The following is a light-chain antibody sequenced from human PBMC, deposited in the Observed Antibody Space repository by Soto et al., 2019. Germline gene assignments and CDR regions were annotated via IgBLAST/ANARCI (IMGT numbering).Light chain of an antibody. CDR1: ETISTN. CDR2: GSS. J-gene: IGKJ5*01. Sequence: EIVLTQSPATLSLSPGERATLSFRAIETISTNLAWFQRKPGQPPRLLIYGSSTRATGVPDRFSGSGSGTEFTLIISSLQSEDVALYYCQQYSNWPPAITFGQGTRLEIK. V-gene: IGKV3-15*01. CDR3: QQYSNWPPAIT.